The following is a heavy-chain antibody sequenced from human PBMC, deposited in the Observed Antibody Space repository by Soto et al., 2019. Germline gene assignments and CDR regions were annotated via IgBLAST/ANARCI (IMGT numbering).Heavy chain of an antibody. J-gene: IGHJ4*02. Sequence: QVPLQESGPGLVKPSETLSLTCTVSGGSISSYYWSWIRQPPGKGLEWIGYISYTGSTNYNPSLKSRITISVDTSKSQFYLRVTSVTAADTAMYYCAREGGPYYSDYWGQGALVTVSS. CDR2: ISYTGST. CDR1: GGSISSYY. V-gene: IGHV4-59*12. CDR3: AREGGPYYSDY.